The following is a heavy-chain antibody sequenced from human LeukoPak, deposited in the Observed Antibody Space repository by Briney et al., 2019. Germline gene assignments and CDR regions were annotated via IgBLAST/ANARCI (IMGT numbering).Heavy chain of an antibody. Sequence: GGSLRLSCAASGFTFSSYAMSWVRQAPGKGLEWVSAISGSGGSTYYADSVKGRFTISRDNSKNTLYLQMNSLRAGDTAVYYCATVMITFGGVINYFDYWGQGTLVTVSS. CDR2: ISGSGGST. V-gene: IGHV3-23*01. CDR3: ATVMITFGGVINYFDY. CDR1: GFTFSSYA. D-gene: IGHD3-16*01. J-gene: IGHJ4*02.